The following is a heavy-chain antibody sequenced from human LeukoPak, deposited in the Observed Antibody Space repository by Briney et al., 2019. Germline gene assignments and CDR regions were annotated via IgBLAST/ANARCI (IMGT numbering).Heavy chain of an antibody. D-gene: IGHD2-15*01. J-gene: IGHJ4*02. CDR2: ISYNGGT. V-gene: IGHV4-59*08. Sequence: SETLSLTCTVSGGSINSYYWSWIRQPPGKGLEYIGYISYNGGTNYNPSLTSRVTTSVDTSKNQFSLRLSSVTAADTAVYYCARHGPCSGGTCYDYWGQGTLVTVSS. CDR3: ARHGPCSGGTCYDY. CDR1: GGSINSYY.